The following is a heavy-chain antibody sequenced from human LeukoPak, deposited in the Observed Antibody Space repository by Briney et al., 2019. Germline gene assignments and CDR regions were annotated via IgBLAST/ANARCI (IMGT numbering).Heavy chain of an antibody. CDR3: ARGGGYYDFWSGYWIPGLPPENFDY. V-gene: IGHV4-39*01. CDR2: IYYSGST. Sequence: PSETLSLTCTVSGGSISSSSYYWGWIRRPPGKGLEWIGSIYYSGSTYYNPSVKSRVTISVDTSKNQFSLKLSSVSAADTAVYYCARGGGYYDFWSGYWIPGLPPENFDYWGQGTLVTVSS. D-gene: IGHD3-3*01. J-gene: IGHJ4*02. CDR1: GGSISSSSYY.